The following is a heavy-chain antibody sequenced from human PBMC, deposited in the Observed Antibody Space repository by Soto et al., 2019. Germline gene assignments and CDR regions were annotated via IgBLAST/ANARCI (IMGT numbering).Heavy chain of an antibody. CDR3: ARRRKADIVVVPAANYGMDV. CDR2: IYPCDSDT. D-gene: IGHD2-2*01. V-gene: IGHV5-51*01. CDR1: GYSFTSYW. Sequence: ESVKISFKGSGYSFTSYWIGWVRQIPGKGLEWMGIIYPCDSDTRYSPSFQGQVTISADKSISTAYLQWSSLKASDTAMYYCARRRKADIVVVPAANYGMDVWGQGTTVTVSS. J-gene: IGHJ6*02.